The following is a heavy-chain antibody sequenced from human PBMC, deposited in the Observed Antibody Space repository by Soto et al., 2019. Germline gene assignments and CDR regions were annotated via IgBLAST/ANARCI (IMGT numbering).Heavy chain of an antibody. D-gene: IGHD5-18*01. V-gene: IGHV4-39*01. CDR1: GGSISSSSYY. CDR3: ARLRGYSYGLTDY. J-gene: IGHJ4*02. CDR2: IYYSGST. Sequence: TSETLSLTCTVSGGSISSSSYYWGWIRQPPGKGLEWIGSIYYSGSTYYNPSLKSRVTISVDTSKNQFSLKLSSVTAADTAVYYCARLRGYSYGLTDYWGQGTLVTVSS.